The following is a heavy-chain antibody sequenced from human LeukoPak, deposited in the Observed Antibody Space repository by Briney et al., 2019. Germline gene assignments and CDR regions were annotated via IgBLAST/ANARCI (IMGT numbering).Heavy chain of an antibody. Sequence: GESLKISCKGSGYSFTSYWIGWVRQMPGKGLEWMGIIYPSDSDTRYSPSFEGQVTMSADKSISTAYLQWSSLEASDTAMYYSARLTYTPSGFDPWGQGTLVTVSS. CDR1: GYSFTSYW. CDR3: ARLTYTPSGFDP. D-gene: IGHD5-18*01. CDR2: IYPSDSDT. J-gene: IGHJ5*02. V-gene: IGHV5-51*01.